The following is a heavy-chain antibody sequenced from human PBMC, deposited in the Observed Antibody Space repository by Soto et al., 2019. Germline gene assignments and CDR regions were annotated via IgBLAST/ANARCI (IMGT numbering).Heavy chain of an antibody. D-gene: IGHD6-6*01. CDR1: GGSISSGYYY. J-gene: IGHJ5*01. Sequence: LSETLSLTCTVSGGSISSGYYYWSWLRQPPGKGLEWIGYLYYSGTTNYNPSLKSRAAISIDTSKNQFSLKLNSVTAADTAVYYCAREDSAHDVPLVTCGQGILVTVSS. V-gene: IGHV4-61*01. CDR2: LYYSGTT. CDR3: AREDSAHDVPLVT.